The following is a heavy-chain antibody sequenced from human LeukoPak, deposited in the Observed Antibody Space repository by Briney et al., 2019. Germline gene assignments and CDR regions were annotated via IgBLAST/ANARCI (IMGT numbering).Heavy chain of an antibody. Sequence: PGGSLRLSCAASGFTFSSYGMHWVRQAPGKGLEWVAFIRYDGSNKYYADSVKGRFTISRDNSKNTLYLQLNSLRAEDTAVYYCAKDDYWSGYYTVYGDDPSDWGQGTLVTVSS. D-gene: IGHD3-3*01. J-gene: IGHJ4*02. CDR2: IRYDGSNK. CDR1: GFTFSSYG. CDR3: AKDDYWSGYYTVYGDDPSD. V-gene: IGHV3-30*02.